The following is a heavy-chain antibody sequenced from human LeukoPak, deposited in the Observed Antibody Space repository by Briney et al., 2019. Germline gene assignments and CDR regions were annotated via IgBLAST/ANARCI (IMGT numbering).Heavy chain of an antibody. CDR1: GFTFSTFV. Sequence: PGGSLRLSCAASGFTFSTFVMHWVRQAPGKGLEWVAVISYDGSDKSYADSVKGRFTVSRDNSKNTLYLQMNSLRAEDTAVYYCAKVRDTLSVVAAASLYYWGQGTLVTVSS. V-gene: IGHV3-30*18. CDR2: ISYDGSDK. J-gene: IGHJ4*02. D-gene: IGHD2-2*01. CDR3: AKVRDTLSVVAAASLYY.